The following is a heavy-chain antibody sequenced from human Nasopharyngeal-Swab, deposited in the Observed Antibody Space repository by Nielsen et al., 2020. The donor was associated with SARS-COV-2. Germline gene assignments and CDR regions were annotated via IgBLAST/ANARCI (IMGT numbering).Heavy chain of an antibody. Sequence: GGSLRFSCAASGFTFSSYGMHWVRQAPGKGLEWVAVISYDGSNKYYADSVKGRLTISRDNSKNTLYLQMNSLRAEDTAVYYCALAVYDYIDYWGQGTLVTVSS. CDR2: ISYDGSNK. CDR3: ALAVYDYIDY. V-gene: IGHV3-30*03. D-gene: IGHD5/OR15-5a*01. CDR1: GFTFSSYG. J-gene: IGHJ4*02.